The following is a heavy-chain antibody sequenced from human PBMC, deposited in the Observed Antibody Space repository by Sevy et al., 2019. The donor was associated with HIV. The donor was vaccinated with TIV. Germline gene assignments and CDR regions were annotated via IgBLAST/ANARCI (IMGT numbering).Heavy chain of an antibody. CDR2: IKQDGSVK. CDR1: GFTFSSYW. D-gene: IGHD3-22*01. V-gene: IGHV3-7*01. J-gene: IGHJ3*02. Sequence: GGSLRLSCAASGFTFSSYWMSWVRQAPGKGLEWVANIKQDGSVKYYADSVKGRFTISRDNAKNSLYLQMNSLRAEDMAVYYCARASGYYYRDAFDIWGQGTMVTVSS. CDR3: ARASGYYYRDAFDI.